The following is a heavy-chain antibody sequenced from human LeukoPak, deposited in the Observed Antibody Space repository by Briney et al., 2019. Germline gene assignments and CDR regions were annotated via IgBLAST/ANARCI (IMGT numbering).Heavy chain of an antibody. CDR3: ASAYMVQGVIPLGWFDP. D-gene: IGHD3-10*01. CDR1: GGTFSSYA. Sequence: ASVKVSCKASGGTFSSYAISWVRQAPGQGLEWMGRIIPIFGTANYAQKFQGRVTITTDESTSTAYKELSSLRSEDTAVYYCASAYMVQGVIPLGWFDPWGQGTLVTVSS. V-gene: IGHV1-69*05. CDR2: IIPIFGTA. J-gene: IGHJ5*02.